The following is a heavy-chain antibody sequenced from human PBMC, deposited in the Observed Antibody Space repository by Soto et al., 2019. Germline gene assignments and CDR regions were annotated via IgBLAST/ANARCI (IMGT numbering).Heavy chain of an antibody. CDR3: ARVGAYYDILTGYYHDAVDI. D-gene: IGHD3-9*01. Sequence: ASVKVSCKASGYTFTSYGISWVRQAPGKGLEWMGWISAYNGNTNYAQKLQGRVTMTTDTSTSTAYMELRSLRSDDTAVYYCARVGAYYDILTGYYHDAVDIWGQGTMVTVSS. J-gene: IGHJ3*02. CDR1: GYTFTSYG. CDR2: ISAYNGNT. V-gene: IGHV1-18*01.